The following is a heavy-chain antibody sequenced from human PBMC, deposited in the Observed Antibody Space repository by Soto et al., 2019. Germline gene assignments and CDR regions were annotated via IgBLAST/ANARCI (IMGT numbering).Heavy chain of an antibody. CDR1: GGTFSSYA. CDR3: ARPAAMRYYYYGMDV. V-gene: IGHV1-69*01. D-gene: IGHD2-2*01. Sequence: QVQLVQSGAEVKKPGSSVKVSCKASGGTFSSYAISWVRQAPGQGLEWMGGIIPIFGTANYAQKFQGRGTITADQSTSPAHMELSSLRSEDTAVYYCARPAAMRYYYYGMDVWGQGTTVTASS. CDR2: IIPIFGTA. J-gene: IGHJ6*02.